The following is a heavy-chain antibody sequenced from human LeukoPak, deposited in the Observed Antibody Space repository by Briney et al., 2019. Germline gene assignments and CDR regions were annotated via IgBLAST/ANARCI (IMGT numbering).Heavy chain of an antibody. CDR1: GLTFSNSV. CDR2: ISPNGANT. D-gene: IGHD6-19*01. J-gene: IGHJ4*02. V-gene: IGHV3-23*01. Sequence: GGSLRLSCAASGLTFSNSVMSWVRQAPGKGLEWVSAISPNGANTDYGDSVKGRFTISRDNAKNSLYLQMNSLRAEDTAVYYCASRIAVAGTAPDYWGQGTLVTVSS. CDR3: ASRIAVAGTAPDY.